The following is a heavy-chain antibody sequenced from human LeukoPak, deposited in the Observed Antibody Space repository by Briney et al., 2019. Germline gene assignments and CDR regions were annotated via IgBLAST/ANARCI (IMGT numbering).Heavy chain of an antibody. CDR1: GYTFTSYG. CDR3: ARATQQDSSSWSDY. J-gene: IGHJ4*02. Sequence: EASVKVSCKASGYTFTSYGISWVRQAPGQGLEWMGWISAYNGNTNYAQKLQGRVTMTTDTSTSTAYMELRSLRSDDTAVYYCARATQQDSSSWSDYWGQGTLVTVSS. D-gene: IGHD6-13*01. V-gene: IGHV1-18*01. CDR2: ISAYNGNT.